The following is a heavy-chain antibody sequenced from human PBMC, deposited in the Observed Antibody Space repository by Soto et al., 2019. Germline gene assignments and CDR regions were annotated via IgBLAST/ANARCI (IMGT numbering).Heavy chain of an antibody. J-gene: IGHJ6*02. CDR1: GYTFTSYG. Sequence: ASVKVSCKASGYTFTSYGISWVRQAPGQGLEWMGWISAYNGNTNYAQKLQGRVTMTTDTSTSTAYMELRSLRSEDTAVYYCARGGYSGYDSHYGMDVWGQGTTVTVSS. V-gene: IGHV1-18*01. D-gene: IGHD5-12*01. CDR3: ARGGYSGYDSHYGMDV. CDR2: ISAYNGNT.